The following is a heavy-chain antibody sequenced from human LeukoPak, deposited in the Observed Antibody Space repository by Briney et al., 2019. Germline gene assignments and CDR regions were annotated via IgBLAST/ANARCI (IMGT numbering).Heavy chain of an antibody. J-gene: IGHJ4*02. CDR2: ISAYDGNT. V-gene: IGHV1-18*04. D-gene: IGHD3-10*01. Sequence: ASVKVSCKASGYTFTSYGSSWVRQAPGQGLEWMGWISAYDGNTNYAQKLQGRVTMTTDTSTSTAYMELRSLRSDDTAVYYCAREGYYYGSGSYQGDYWGQGALVTVSS. CDR1: GYTFTSYG. CDR3: AREGYYYGSGSYQGDY.